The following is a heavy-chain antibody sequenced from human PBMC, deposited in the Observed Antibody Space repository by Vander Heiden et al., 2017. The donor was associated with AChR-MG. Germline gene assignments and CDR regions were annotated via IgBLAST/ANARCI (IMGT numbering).Heavy chain of an antibody. J-gene: IGHJ4*02. Sequence: EVQLVQSGAEVKKAGESLKISCTGSGYRFPSYRLGWVRQKPGQGLEWMGPSYAADSDTRYNPSFEGRVSISADMSTSTAYLQWSSLKASDTAIYYCARPPDDTAGGGGGYWGQGTQVTVS. CDR3: ARPPDDTAGGGGGY. CDR1: GYRFPSYR. D-gene: IGHD2-15*01. CDR2: SYAADSDT. V-gene: IGHV5-51*03.